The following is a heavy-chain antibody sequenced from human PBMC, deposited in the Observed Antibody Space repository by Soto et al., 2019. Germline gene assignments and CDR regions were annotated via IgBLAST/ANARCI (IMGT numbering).Heavy chain of an antibody. D-gene: IGHD3-9*01. CDR1: GYSFTSYW. CDR2: IDPSDSYT. Sequence: GESLKISCKGSGYSFTSYWISWVRQMPGKGLEWMGRIDPSDSYTNYSPSFQGHVTISADKSISTAYLQWSSLKASDTAMYYCARSLRYFDWSHDAFDIGGQGTMVTVSS. V-gene: IGHV5-10-1*01. J-gene: IGHJ3*02. CDR3: ARSLRYFDWSHDAFDI.